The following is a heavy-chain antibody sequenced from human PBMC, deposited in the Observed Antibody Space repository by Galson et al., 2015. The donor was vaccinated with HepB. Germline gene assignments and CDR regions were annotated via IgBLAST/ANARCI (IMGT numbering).Heavy chain of an antibody. D-gene: IGHD3-10*01. J-gene: IGHJ6*02. CDR1: GFTFSSYA. Sequence: SLRLSCAASGFTFSSYATHWVRQVPGKGLEWVAAISFDGNNKYYPDSVEGRFTVSRDNSKNTLYLQMNSLRAEDTAIYYCARSVLRDYYYYGMDVWGQGTTATVSS. V-gene: IGHV3-30-3*01. CDR3: ARSVLRDYYYYGMDV. CDR2: ISFDGNNK.